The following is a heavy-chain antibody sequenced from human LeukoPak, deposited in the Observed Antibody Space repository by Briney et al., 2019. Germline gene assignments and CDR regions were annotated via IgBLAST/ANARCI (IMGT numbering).Heavy chain of an antibody. Sequence: GGSLRLSCAASGFTFSSYAMHWVRQAPGKGLEYVSAISSNGGSTYYANSVKGRFTISRDNSKNTVYLQMNSLRADDTAVYYCAKLPAMIVVVIKDYFDYWGQGTLVTVSS. CDR2: ISSNGGST. CDR1: GFTFSSYA. J-gene: IGHJ4*02. CDR3: AKLPAMIVVVIKDYFDY. V-gene: IGHV3-64*01. D-gene: IGHD3-22*01.